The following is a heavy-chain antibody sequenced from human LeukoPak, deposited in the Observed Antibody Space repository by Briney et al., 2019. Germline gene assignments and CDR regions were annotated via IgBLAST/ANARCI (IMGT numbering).Heavy chain of an antibody. J-gene: IGHJ4*02. CDR3: ARSGSYAGFDY. Sequence: GGSLRLSCAASGFTFSSYSMNWVRQAPGEGLEWVSYISSSSSTIYYADSVKGRFTISRDNAKNSLYLQMNSLRAEDTAVYYCARSGSYAGFDYWGQGTLVTVSS. CDR2: ISSSSSTI. V-gene: IGHV3-48*01. CDR1: GFTFSSYS. D-gene: IGHD1-26*01.